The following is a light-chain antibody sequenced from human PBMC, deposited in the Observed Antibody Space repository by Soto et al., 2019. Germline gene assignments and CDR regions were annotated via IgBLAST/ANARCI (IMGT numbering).Light chain of an antibody. V-gene: IGKV1-5*03. Sequence: DIQMTQSPSTLSASVGDRVTITCRASQSISRSLAWYQQKPGKAPHLLIYKASSLESGVPSRFSGSGSGTEFTLTISSLQPDDFATYSSQQYSSYGAFGQGT. CDR2: KAS. CDR3: QQYSSYGA. CDR1: QSISRS. J-gene: IGKJ1*01.